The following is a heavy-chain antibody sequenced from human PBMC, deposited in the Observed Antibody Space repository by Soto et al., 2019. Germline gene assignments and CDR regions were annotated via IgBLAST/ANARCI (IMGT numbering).Heavy chain of an antibody. CDR2: IYYSGST. CDR1: GGSVSSGSYY. D-gene: IGHD6-19*01. J-gene: IGHJ4*02. CDR3: ASVRSSGWYFIDY. V-gene: IGHV4-61*01. Sequence: SETLSLTCTVSGGSVSSGSYYWSWIRQPPGKGLEWIGYIYYSGSTNYNPSLKSRVTISVDTSKNQFSLKLSSVTAADTAVYYCASVRSSGWYFIDYWGQGTLVTVSS.